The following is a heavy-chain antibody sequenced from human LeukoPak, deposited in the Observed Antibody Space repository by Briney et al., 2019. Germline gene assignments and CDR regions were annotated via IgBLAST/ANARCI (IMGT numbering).Heavy chain of an antibody. J-gene: IGHJ3*02. D-gene: IGHD3-22*01. CDR3: AKCYYDSSGYYFGAFDI. V-gene: IGHV3-23*01. CDR1: GFTFSNYA. Sequence: PGGSLRLSCAASGFTFSNYAMSWVRQAPGKGLESVSAISGSGGSTYYADSVKGRFTISRDNSKNTLYLQMNSLRAEDTAVYYCAKCYYDSSGYYFGAFDIWGQGTMVTVSS. CDR2: ISGSGGST.